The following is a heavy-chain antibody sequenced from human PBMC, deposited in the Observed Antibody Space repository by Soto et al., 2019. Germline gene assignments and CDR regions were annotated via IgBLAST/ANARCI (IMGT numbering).Heavy chain of an antibody. V-gene: IGHV3-30-3*01. CDR2: ISYDGSNK. CDR3: ASDFGSGEQQLVCLGY. D-gene: IGHD6-13*01. CDR1: GFTFSSYA. J-gene: IGHJ4*02. Sequence: QVQLVESGGGVVQPGRSLRLSCAASGFTFSSYAMHWVRQAPGKGLEWVAVISYDGSNKYYADSVKGRFTISRDNSKNSLYLQMNSLRAEDTAVYYCASDFGSGEQQLVCLGYWGQGTLVTVSS.